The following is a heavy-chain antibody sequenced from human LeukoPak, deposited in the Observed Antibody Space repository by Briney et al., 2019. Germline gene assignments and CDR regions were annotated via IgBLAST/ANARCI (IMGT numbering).Heavy chain of an antibody. CDR1: GGSISSGDYY. CDR3: ARVGTCDAFDI. Sequence: SQTLSLTCTVSGGSISSGDYYWSWIRQPPGKGLEWIGYTYYSGSTYYNPSLKSRVTISVDTSKNQFSLKLSSVTAADTAVYYCARVGTCDAFDIWGQGTMVTVSS. CDR2: TYYSGST. J-gene: IGHJ3*02. V-gene: IGHV4-30-4*08.